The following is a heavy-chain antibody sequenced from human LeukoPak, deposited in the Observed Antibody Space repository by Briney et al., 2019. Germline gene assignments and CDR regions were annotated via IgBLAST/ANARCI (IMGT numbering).Heavy chain of an antibody. J-gene: IGHJ6*03. CDR1: GGSISSSIYY. V-gene: IGHV4-39*07. CDR3: ARTTEAHSWRTRYYDYYMDV. D-gene: IGHD6-13*01. CDR2: MSYSGST. Sequence: PSETLSLTCTVSGGSISSSIYYWGWIREPPGKGLEWIGSMSYSGSTYYNPSLKSRVTISVDTSKNQFSLKLSSVTAADTAVYYCARTTEAHSWRTRYYDYYMDVWGKGTTVTVSS.